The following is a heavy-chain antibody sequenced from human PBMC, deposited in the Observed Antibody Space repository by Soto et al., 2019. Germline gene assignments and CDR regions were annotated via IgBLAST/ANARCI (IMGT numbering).Heavy chain of an antibody. Sequence: QVQLVQSGPEIKKPGSSVKVSCKDSGGTSRNYVISWVRQAPGQGLEWMGGIIPSFGTPTYAQKFQGRVTMTAAGSPSAAYMGLSRLRSEDTALYYCASDYTSSYHFASTHYGDFDFWGLGTLVTVSS. CDR2: IIPSFGTP. J-gene: IGHJ4*02. CDR3: ASDYTSSYHFASTHYGDFDF. CDR1: GGTSRNYV. V-gene: IGHV1-69*12. D-gene: IGHD2-2*01.